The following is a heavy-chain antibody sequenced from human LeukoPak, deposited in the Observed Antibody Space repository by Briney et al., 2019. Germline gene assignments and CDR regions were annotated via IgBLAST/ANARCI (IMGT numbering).Heavy chain of an antibody. CDR1: GFTFSSYW. J-gene: IGHJ4*02. Sequence: PGGSLRLSCAASGFTFSSYWMNWVRQAPGKGLEWVANIKQDGSEKYYVGSVKGRFTISRDNAKNSLYLQMNSLRAEDTAVNYCARELLGHGYNSGDFDYWGQGTLVTVSS. CDR3: ARELLGHGYNSGDFDY. D-gene: IGHD5-24*01. V-gene: IGHV3-7*01. CDR2: IKQDGSEK.